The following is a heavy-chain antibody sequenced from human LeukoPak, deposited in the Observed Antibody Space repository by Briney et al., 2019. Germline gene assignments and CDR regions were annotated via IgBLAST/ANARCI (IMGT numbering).Heavy chain of an antibody. J-gene: IGHJ4*02. CDR1: GGSISSGDYY. D-gene: IGHD3-9*01. V-gene: IGHV4-30-4*01. CDR3: ARVAGYYDILTGYSYYFDY. CDR2: IYYSGST. Sequence: SETLSLTCTVSGGSISSGDYYWSWIRQPPGKGLEWIGYIYYSGSTYYNPSLKSRVTISVDKPKNQFSLKLSSVTAADTAVYYCARVAGYYDILTGYSYYFDYWGQGTLVTVSS.